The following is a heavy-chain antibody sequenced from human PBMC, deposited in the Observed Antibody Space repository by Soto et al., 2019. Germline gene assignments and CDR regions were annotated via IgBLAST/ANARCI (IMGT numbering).Heavy chain of an antibody. V-gene: IGHV3-49*05. CDR3: TRDLPSGNSSPGY. J-gene: IGHJ4*02. D-gene: IGHD5-12*01. CDR1: GFTFGNYG. Sequence: EVQLVESGGGLVKPGQSLRLSCTASGFTFGNYGMSWFRQAPGKGLEWVSFIRSEPYGGTTEYAASVKGRFTISRDDSKSIVYLQKNSLKIEDTAVYYCTRDLPSGNSSPGYWGQGTLVTVSS. CDR2: IRSEPYGGTT.